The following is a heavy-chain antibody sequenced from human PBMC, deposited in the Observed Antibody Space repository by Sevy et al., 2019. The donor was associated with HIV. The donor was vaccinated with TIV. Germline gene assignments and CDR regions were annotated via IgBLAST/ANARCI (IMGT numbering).Heavy chain of an antibody. J-gene: IGHJ4*02. CDR3: AKDYSAGITFVRGAYRARGDDFDY. CDR2: ISYDEAHK. V-gene: IGHV3-30*18. Sequence: RGSLRLSCVTSGFTFRTSGMHWVRQSPGKGLEWVAIISYDEAHKNYADSVRGRFSISKDNSKNTLYLQMSSLKTEDTAVYYCAKDYSAGITFVRGAYRARGDDFDYWGQGTQVTVSS. D-gene: IGHD3-10*01. CDR1: GFTFRTSG.